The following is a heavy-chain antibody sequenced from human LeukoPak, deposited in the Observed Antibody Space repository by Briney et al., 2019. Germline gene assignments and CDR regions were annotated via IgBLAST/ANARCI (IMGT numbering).Heavy chain of an antibody. D-gene: IGHD3-10*01. CDR1: GYTFTGYY. V-gene: IGHV1-2*06. J-gene: IGHJ4*02. CDR2: INPNSGGT. Sequence: ASVKVSCKASGYTFTGYYMHWVRLAPGQGLEWMGRINPNSGGTNYAQKFQGRVTMTRDTSISTAYMELSRLRSDDTAVYYCARFRIGAYYFDYWGQGTLVTVSS. CDR3: ARFRIGAYYFDY.